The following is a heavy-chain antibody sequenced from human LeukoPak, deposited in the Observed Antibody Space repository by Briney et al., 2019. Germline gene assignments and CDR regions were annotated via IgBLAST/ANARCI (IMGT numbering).Heavy chain of an antibody. V-gene: IGHV3-48*04. CDR2: ISGSGTTI. J-gene: IGHJ4*02. D-gene: IGHD4-17*01. Sequence: GWSLRLSCAASGFAFSTYGMNWVRPAPGKGREWVSYISGSGTTIYYADSVKGRFTISRDSAKNSLYLQMNSLRAEDTAVYYCARYLPAGAYDYALWGQGTLVTVSS. CDR3: ARYLPAGAYDYAL. CDR1: GFAFSTYG.